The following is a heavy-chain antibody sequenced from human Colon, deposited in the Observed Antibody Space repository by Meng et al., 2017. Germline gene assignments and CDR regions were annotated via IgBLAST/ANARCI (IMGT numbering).Heavy chain of an antibody. CDR1: GASVSSGNHY. V-gene: IGHV4-61*01. D-gene: IGHD1-26*01. CDR2: VDYSGST. CDR3: AGGPWEFDY. Sequence: QVQWPEPGPGLLSPSETLSRTCTVSGASVSSGNHYWSGIRQPPGKGLEYIAYVDYSGSTHYNPSLKSRVTMSVDTSKKQLSLKLSSVTAADTAVYYCAGGPWEFDYWGQGTLVTVSS. J-gene: IGHJ4*02.